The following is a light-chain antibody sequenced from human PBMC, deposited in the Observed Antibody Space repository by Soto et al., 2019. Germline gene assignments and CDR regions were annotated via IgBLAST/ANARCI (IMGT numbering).Light chain of an antibody. CDR3: RQYGRSLGFA. CDR2: GTS. V-gene: IGKV3-20*01. Sequence: DSVLTQSPGTLSLSPGEGATLSCRASQSIRRGYLAWYQQKPGQAPRLLIYGTSSRATGVPDRFSGSGSGTDFTLTISRLEREDFAVYYCRQYGRSLGFAFGGGTKVDIK. J-gene: IGKJ4*01. CDR1: QSIRRGY.